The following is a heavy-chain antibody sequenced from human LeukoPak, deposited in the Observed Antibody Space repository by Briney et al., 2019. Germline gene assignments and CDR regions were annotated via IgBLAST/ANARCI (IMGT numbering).Heavy chain of an antibody. D-gene: IGHD4-11*01. Sequence: PSETLSLICTVSGDSISGYYWTWIRQPPGKGLVWIGYIYYSGSINYNPSLKSRLTISVDTSKNQFSLKLSSVTAADTAVYYCARLRGNYFPDYWGQGTLVTVSS. CDR1: GDSISGYY. V-gene: IGHV4-59*01. CDR3: ARLRGNYFPDY. J-gene: IGHJ4*02. CDR2: IYYSGSI.